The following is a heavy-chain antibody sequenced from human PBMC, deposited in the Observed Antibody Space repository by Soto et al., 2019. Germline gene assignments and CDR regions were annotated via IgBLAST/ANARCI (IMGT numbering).Heavy chain of an antibody. Sequence: EVQLVESGGGLVKPGGSLRLSCAASGFTFSNAWLNWVRQAPGKGLEWVGRIKSKTDGGTTDYAAPVKGRFTISRDDSKSTLYLQMNSLNTADIALYYCTTFSSWSFYNYYGMDVWGQGTTVTVSS. CDR1: GFTFSNAW. CDR2: IKSKTDGGTT. D-gene: IGHD6-13*01. J-gene: IGHJ6*02. V-gene: IGHV3-15*07. CDR3: TTFSSWSFYNYYGMDV.